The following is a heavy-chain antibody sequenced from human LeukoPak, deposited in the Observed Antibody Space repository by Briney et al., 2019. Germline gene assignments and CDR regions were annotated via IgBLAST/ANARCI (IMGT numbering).Heavy chain of an antibody. CDR1: GSSISSHY. Sequence: PSETLSLTCAASGSSISSHYWRWIRQPPGKGLEWIGYIYYSGSTNYNPSLKSRVTISVDTSKNQFSLKLSSVTAADTAVYYCARSEYCSSTSCNWFDPWGQGTLVTVSS. J-gene: IGHJ5*02. D-gene: IGHD2-2*01. CDR3: ARSEYCSSTSCNWFDP. CDR2: IYYSGST. V-gene: IGHV4-59*11.